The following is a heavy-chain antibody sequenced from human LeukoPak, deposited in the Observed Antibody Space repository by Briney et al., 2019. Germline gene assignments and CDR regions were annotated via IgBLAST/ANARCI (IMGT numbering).Heavy chain of an antibody. CDR1: GGSISSYY. J-gene: IGHJ4*02. D-gene: IGHD2-15*01. CDR2: IYYSGST. CDR3: ARNRYCSGGSCYGWLFDY. V-gene: IGHV4-59*01. Sequence: PSETLSPTCTVSGGSISSYYWSWIRQPPGKGLEWIGYIYYSGSTNYNPSLKSRVTISVDTSKNQFSLKLSSVTAADTAVYYCARNRYCSGGSCYGWLFDYWGQGTLVTVSS.